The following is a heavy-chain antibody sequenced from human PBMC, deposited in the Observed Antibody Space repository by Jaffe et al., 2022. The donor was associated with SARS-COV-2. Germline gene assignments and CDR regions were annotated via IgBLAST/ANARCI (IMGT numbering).Heavy chain of an antibody. CDR3: ARPGRHRDYYYGVDV. CDR1: GGSISGANHY. V-gene: IGHV4-31*03. Sequence: QVQLQESGPGLVKPSQTLSLTCTVSGGSISGANHYWSWVRQHPGKGLEWIGYIHYSGNTYYNPSLKSRVTISRDTSKNQFSLKLTSVTAADTAIYYCARPGRHRDYYYGVDVWGQGTTVIVSS. CDR2: IHYSGNT. J-gene: IGHJ6*02.